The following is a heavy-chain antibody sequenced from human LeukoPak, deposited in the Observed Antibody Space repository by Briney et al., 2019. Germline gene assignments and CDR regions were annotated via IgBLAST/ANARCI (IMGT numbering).Heavy chain of an antibody. Sequence: SETLSLTCTVSGGSISSYYWSWIRQPPGKGLEWIGYIYYSGSTNYNPSLKSRVTISVDTSKNQFSLKLSSVTAADTAVYYCARRKENNWFGPWGQGTLVTVSS. V-gene: IGHV4-59*08. D-gene: IGHD5-24*01. CDR3: ARRKENNWFGP. J-gene: IGHJ5*02. CDR1: GGSISSYY. CDR2: IYYSGST.